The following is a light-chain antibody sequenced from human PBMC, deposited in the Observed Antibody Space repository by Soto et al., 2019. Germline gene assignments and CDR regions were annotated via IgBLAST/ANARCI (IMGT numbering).Light chain of an antibody. CDR2: VAS. Sequence: IQLTQSPSTLSSSVGYRFTITCRASQRISAWLAWYHQKPWKAPKLLIYVASSLQGGVASRISGSGSGTEFTLIIGSLQPADFATYYCQQSYSTPITFGQGTRLEIK. CDR3: QQSYSTPIT. V-gene: IGKV1-39*01. CDR1: QRISAW. J-gene: IGKJ5*01.